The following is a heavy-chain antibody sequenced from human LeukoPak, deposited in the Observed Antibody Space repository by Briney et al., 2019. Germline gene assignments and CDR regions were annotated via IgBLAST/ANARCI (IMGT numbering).Heavy chain of an antibody. CDR2: ISYDGSNK. CDR3: AREGVYGSGSYFVY. J-gene: IGHJ4*02. Sequence: GGSLRLSCAASGFTFSSYAMHWVRQAPGKGLEWVAVISYDGSNKYYADSVKGRFTISRDNSKNTLYLQMNSLRAEDTAVYYCAREGVYGSGSYFVYWGQGTLVTVSS. V-gene: IGHV3-30*04. D-gene: IGHD3-10*01. CDR1: GFTFSSYA.